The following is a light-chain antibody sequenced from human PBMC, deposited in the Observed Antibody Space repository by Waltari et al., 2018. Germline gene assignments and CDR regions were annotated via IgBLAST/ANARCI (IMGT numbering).Light chain of an antibody. Sequence: QSVLTQAPSVSGTPGQRATISCPGPNHNIGSGPAKWYQQAPGMSPKPHIYSNDQRPSGVPDRFSGSKSGTSASLAISGLQSEDEADYYCATWDGRVNGVLFGGGTKVTVL. J-gene: IGLJ2*01. CDR2: SND. V-gene: IGLV1-44*01. CDR1: NHNIGSGP. CDR3: ATWDGRVNGVL.